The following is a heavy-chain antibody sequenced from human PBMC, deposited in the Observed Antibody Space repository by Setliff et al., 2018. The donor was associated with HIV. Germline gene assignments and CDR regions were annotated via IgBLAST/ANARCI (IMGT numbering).Heavy chain of an antibody. J-gene: IGHJ4*02. D-gene: IGHD6-13*01. CDR2: IYHSGST. CDR3: ATPGYSSSHFDY. Sequence: LSETLSLTCAVSGYSISSGHYWGWFRQPPGNGLEWIGSIYHSGSTYYNPSLKSRVTISVDTSKNQFSLKLSSVTAADTAVYYCATPGYSSSHFDYWGQGTLVTVS. V-gene: IGHV4-38-2*01. CDR1: GYSISSGHY.